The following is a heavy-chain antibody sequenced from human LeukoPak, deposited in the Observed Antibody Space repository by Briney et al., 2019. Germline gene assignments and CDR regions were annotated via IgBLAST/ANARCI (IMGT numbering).Heavy chain of an antibody. CDR3: AKGGGSGFVDY. J-gene: IGHJ4*02. V-gene: IGHV3-30*18. Sequence: GRSLRLSCAASGFTFSSYGMHWVRQAPGKGLEWVAVISYDGSNKYYADSVKGRFTISGDNSKNTLYLQMNSLRAEDTAVYYCAKGGGSGFVDYWGQGTLVTVSS. CDR1: GFTFSSYG. CDR2: ISYDGSNK. D-gene: IGHD3-10*01.